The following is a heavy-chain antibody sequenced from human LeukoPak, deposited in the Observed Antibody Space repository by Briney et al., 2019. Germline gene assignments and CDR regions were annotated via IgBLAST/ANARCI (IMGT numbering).Heavy chain of an antibody. Sequence: SVKVSCKASGGTFSSYAIGWVRQAPGQGLEWMGGIIPIFGTANYAQKFQGRVTITADESTSTAYMELSSLRSEDTAVYYCARKYCSGGSCQINNWFDPWGQGTLVTVSS. D-gene: IGHD2-15*01. CDR3: ARKYCSGGSCQINNWFDP. J-gene: IGHJ5*02. CDR1: GGTFSSYA. V-gene: IGHV1-69*01. CDR2: IIPIFGTA.